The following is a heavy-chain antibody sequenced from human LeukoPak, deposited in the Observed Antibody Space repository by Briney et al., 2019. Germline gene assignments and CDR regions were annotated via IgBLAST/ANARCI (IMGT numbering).Heavy chain of an antibody. CDR3: ASRKGGQDY. J-gene: IGHJ4*02. CDR2: IYYSGST. V-gene: IGHV4-59*12. D-gene: IGHD3-16*01. CDR1: GGSISSYY. Sequence: PSETLSLTCTVSGGSISSYYWSWIRQPPGKGLEWIGYIYYSGSTNYNPSLKSRVTISVDTSKNQFSLKLSSVTAADTAVYYCASRKGGQDYWGQGTLVTVSS.